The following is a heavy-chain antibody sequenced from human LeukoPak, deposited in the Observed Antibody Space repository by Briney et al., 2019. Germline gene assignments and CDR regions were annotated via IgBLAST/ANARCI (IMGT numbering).Heavy chain of an antibody. Sequence: GGSLRLSCAASGFTFSSYAMHWVRQAPGKGLEWVAVISYDGSNKYYADSVKGRFTISRDNSKNTLYLQMNSLRAEDTAVYYCARDLVYASSGNHYGMDVWGQGTTVTVSS. CDR3: ARDLVYASSGNHYGMDV. D-gene: IGHD3-22*01. CDR2: ISYDGSNK. J-gene: IGHJ6*02. CDR1: GFTFSSYA. V-gene: IGHV3-30*04.